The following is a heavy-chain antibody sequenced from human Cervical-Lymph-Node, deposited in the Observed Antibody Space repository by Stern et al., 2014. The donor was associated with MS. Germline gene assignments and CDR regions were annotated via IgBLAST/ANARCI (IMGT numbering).Heavy chain of an antibody. CDR2: IWYEGSKK. CDR1: GFTFDTYG. CDR3: ARPLGINYYYGMDV. D-gene: IGHD7-27*01. V-gene: IGHV3-33*01. Sequence: QVQLVQSGGGVVQPGRSLRLSCAASGFTFDTYGMHWVRQAPGKGLEWVAVIWYEGSKKYYGDTVKGRFTISRDNSQHTLYLQMNSLRAEDTAVYYCARPLGINYYYGMDVWGQGTTVTVSS. J-gene: IGHJ6*02.